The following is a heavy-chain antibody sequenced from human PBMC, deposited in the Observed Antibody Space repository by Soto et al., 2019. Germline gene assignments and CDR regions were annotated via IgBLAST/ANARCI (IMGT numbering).Heavy chain of an antibody. CDR3: ARGGSRNDYSNYNNWFDP. Sequence: SETLSLTCAVYGGSFSGYYWSWIRQPPGKGLEWIGEINHSGSTNYNPSLKSRVTISVDTSKNQFSLKLSSVTAADTAVYYCARGGSRNDYSNYNNWFDPWGQGTLVTVSS. CDR2: INHSGST. J-gene: IGHJ5*02. V-gene: IGHV4-34*01. D-gene: IGHD4-4*01. CDR1: GGSFSGYY.